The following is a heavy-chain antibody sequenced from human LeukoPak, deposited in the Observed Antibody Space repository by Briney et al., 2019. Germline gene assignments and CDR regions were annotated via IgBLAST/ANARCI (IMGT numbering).Heavy chain of an antibody. CDR2: ISSSSSYI. CDR1: GFTFSSYS. V-gene: IGHV3-21*01. J-gene: IGHJ6*02. Sequence: GGSLRLSCAASGFTFSSYSMNWVRQAPGKGLEWVSSISSSSSYIYYADSVKGRFTISRDNVKNSLYLQMNSLRAEDTAVYYCARERVDYGDYYYYGMDVWGQGTTVTVSS. D-gene: IGHD4-17*01. CDR3: ARERVDYGDYYYYGMDV.